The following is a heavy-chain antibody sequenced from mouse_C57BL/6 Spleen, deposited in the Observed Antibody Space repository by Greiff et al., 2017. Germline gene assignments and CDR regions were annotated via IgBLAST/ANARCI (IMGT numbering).Heavy chain of an antibody. CDR3: ARWDSPFDV. V-gene: IGHV1-81*01. Sequence: VQLQQSGAELARPGASVKLSCKASGYTFTSYGISWVKQRTGQGLEWIGEIYPRSGNTYYNEKFKGKATLTADKSSSTAYMELRSLTSEDSAVYFCARWDSPFDVWGTGTTVTVSS. CDR1: GYTFTSYG. CDR2: IYPRSGNT. J-gene: IGHJ1*03. D-gene: IGHD4-1*01.